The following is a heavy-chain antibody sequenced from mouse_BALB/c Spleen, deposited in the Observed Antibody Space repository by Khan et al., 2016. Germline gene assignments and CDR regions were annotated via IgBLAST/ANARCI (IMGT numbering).Heavy chain of an antibody. CDR3: ARDKEGFDY. V-gene: IGHV5-15*02. CDR2: ISNLAYSI. J-gene: IGHJ2*01. Sequence: EVELVESGGGLVQPGGSRKLSCAASGFTFSDYGMAWVRQAPGKGPEWVAFISNLAYSIYYADTVTGRFTISRENAKNTRYLEMSRLRSEDTAIYYCARDKEGFDYWGQGTTLTVSS. CDR1: GFTFSDYG.